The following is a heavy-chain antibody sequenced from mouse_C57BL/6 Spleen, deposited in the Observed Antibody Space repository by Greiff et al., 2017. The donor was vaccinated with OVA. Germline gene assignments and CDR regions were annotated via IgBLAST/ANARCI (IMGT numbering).Heavy chain of an antibody. V-gene: IGHV1-69*01. D-gene: IGHD1-1*01. Sequence: QVQLQQPGAELVMPGASVKLSCKASGYTFTSYWLHWVKQRPGQGLEWIGELDPSDSYTNYNQKFKGKSTLTVDNSACPAYMQLSSLTSEDSAFYYFARFSYYYGSSYDYWGQGTTLTVSS. CDR2: LDPSDSYT. CDR3: ARFSYYYGSSYDY. J-gene: IGHJ2*01. CDR1: GYTFTSYW.